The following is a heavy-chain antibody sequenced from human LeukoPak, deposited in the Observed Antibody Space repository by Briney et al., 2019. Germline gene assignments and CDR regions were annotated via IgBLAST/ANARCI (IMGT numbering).Heavy chain of an antibody. D-gene: IGHD5-24*01. Sequence: SVKVSCKASGYSFTKYYIHWVRQAPGQGLEWMGGIIPIFGTANYAQKFQGRVTITTDESTSTAYMELSSLRSEDTAVYYCARDGYNRRAFDIWGQGTMVTVSS. CDR2: IIPIFGTA. CDR1: GYSFTKYY. CDR3: ARDGYNRRAFDI. V-gene: IGHV1-69*05. J-gene: IGHJ3*02.